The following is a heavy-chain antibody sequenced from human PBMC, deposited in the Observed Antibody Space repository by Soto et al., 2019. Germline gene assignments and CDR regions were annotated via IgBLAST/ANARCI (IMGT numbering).Heavy chain of an antibody. CDR2: INHSGST. CDR1: GGSFSGYY. Sequence: PSETLSLTCAVYGGSFSGYYWNWIRQPPGKGLEWIGEINHSGSTNYNPSLKSRVTISVDTSKNQFSLKLSSVTAADTAVYYCARASAGVVVVAAQGRGYYYMGVWGKGTTVTVSS. J-gene: IGHJ6*03. D-gene: IGHD2-15*01. V-gene: IGHV4-34*01. CDR3: ARASAGVVVVAAQGRGYYYMGV.